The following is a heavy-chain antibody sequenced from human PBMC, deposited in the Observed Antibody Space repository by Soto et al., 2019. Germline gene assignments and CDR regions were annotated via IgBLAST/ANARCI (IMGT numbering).Heavy chain of an antibody. CDR3: VLSYYDSSGYEK. Sequence: QVQLVESGGGVVQPGRSLRLSCAASGFTFSSYGMHWVRQAPGKGLEWVAVISYDGSNKYYADSVKGRFTISRDNSKNTLYLQMNSLRAEDTAVYYCVLSYYDSSGYEKWGQGTLVTVSS. D-gene: IGHD3-22*01. CDR2: ISYDGSNK. J-gene: IGHJ4*02. CDR1: GFTFSSYG. V-gene: IGHV3-30*03.